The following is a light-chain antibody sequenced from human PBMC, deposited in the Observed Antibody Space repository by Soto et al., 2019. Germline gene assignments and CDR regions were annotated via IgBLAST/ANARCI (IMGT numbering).Light chain of an antibody. Sequence: IVLTQSPGTLSLSPGERTTVCCRASQSISRYLAWYQQKPGQGPRLLIYGASSRATGTPDRFSGSGSGTDFTLTINRLEPEDFALYYCQQYGSSPPTFGQGTKVDIK. CDR1: QSISRY. V-gene: IGKV3-20*01. J-gene: IGKJ1*01. CDR3: QQYGSSPPT. CDR2: GAS.